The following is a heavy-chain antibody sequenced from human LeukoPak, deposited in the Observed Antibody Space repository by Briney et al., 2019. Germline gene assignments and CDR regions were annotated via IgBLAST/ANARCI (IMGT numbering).Heavy chain of an antibody. J-gene: IGHJ4*02. V-gene: IGHV1-2*02. CDR3: ARTYGSGSYRRFDY. Sequence: ASVKVPCKASGYTFTGYYMHWVRQAPGQGLEWMGWINPNSGGTNYAQKFQGRVTMTRDTSISTAYMELSRLRSDDTAVYYCARTYGSGSYRRFDYWGQGTLVTVSS. CDR1: GYTFTGYY. D-gene: IGHD3-10*01. CDR2: INPNSGGT.